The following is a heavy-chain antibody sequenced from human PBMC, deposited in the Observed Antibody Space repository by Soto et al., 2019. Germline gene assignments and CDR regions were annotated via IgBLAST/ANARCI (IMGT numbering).Heavy chain of an antibody. Sequence: QVQLVESGGGVVQPGRSLRLSCAASGFTFSSYGMHWVRQAPGKGLEWVAVISYDGSNKYYADSVKGRFTISRDNSKNTLYLQMNSLRAEDTAVYYCAKGNVLLWFGELLGLVDCWGQGTLVTVSS. V-gene: IGHV3-30*18. CDR2: ISYDGSNK. J-gene: IGHJ4*02. CDR1: GFTFSSYG. D-gene: IGHD3-10*01. CDR3: AKGNVLLWFGELLGLVDC.